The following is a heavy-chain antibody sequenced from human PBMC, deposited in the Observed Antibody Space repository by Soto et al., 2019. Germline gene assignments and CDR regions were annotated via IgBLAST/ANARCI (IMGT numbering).Heavy chain of an antibody. V-gene: IGHV3-53*01. D-gene: IGHD3-22*01. J-gene: IGHJ6*02. CDR2: IYSGGST. CDR1: GFTVSSNY. Sequence: PGGSLRLSCAASGFTVSSNYMSWVRQAPGKGLEWVSVIYSGGSTYYADSVKGRFTISRDNSKNTLYLQMNSLRAEDTAVYYCARDYSSGYTPYYYYGMDVWGQGNTVTV. CDR3: ARDYSSGYTPYYYYGMDV.